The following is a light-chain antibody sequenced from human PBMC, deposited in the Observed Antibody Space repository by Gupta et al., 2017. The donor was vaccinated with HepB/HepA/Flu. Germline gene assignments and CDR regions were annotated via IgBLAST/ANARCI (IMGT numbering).Light chain of an antibody. CDR2: RVS. V-gene: IGKV2-30*02. CDR3: HQQKNRPRT. CDR1: QCLGHNGGEKL. J-gene: IGKJ2*02. Sequence: EVVMTDSILSLTVTLGQPASISCNSSQCLGHNGGEKLLDWFQQRPGQSPRRLIYRVSNRDSGVPDRFSGGGSGTDFTLTINSGEAEDVGVYYCHQQKNRPRTFGQGTKVEIK.